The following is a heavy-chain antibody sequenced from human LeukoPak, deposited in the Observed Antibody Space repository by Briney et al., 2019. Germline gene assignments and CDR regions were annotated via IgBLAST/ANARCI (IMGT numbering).Heavy chain of an antibody. Sequence: PGGSLRLSCAASGFTFNNYWMSWVRQAPGKGLEWVANIKQDGSEKYYVDSVKGRITISRDNAKNSLHLQMNSLRAEDTAVYYCARDLEIAVAGADYWGQGTLVTVSS. J-gene: IGHJ4*02. CDR1: GFTFNNYW. CDR3: ARDLEIAVAGADY. CDR2: IKQDGSEK. V-gene: IGHV3-7*01. D-gene: IGHD6-19*01.